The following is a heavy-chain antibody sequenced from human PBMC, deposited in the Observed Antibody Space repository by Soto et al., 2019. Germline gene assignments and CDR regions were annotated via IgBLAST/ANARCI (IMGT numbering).Heavy chain of an antibody. CDR1: GYTFTSYG. V-gene: IGHV1-18*01. CDR3: ARSSRIAAPLYYGMDV. Sequence: ASVKVSCKASGYTFTSYGISWVRQAPGQGLEWMGWISAYNGNTNYAQKLQGRVTMTTDTSTSTAYMELRSLRSDDTAVYYCARSSRIAAPLYYGMDVWGQGTTVTVAS. D-gene: IGHD6-13*01. J-gene: IGHJ6*02. CDR2: ISAYNGNT.